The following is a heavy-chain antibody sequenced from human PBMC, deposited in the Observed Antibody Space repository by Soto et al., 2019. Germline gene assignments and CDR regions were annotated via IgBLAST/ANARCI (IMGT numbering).Heavy chain of an antibody. CDR3: ARGYSIDY. CDR2: IKQSGSET. Sequence: GWSLRLSCAASGFTFSSYWMTWVRQAPGKGLEWVANIKQSGSETYYVDSVKGRFTISRDDAKNSLYLQMNTLRAEDTAVYYCARGYSIDYWGQGTLVTVSS. D-gene: IGHD5-18*01. CDR1: GFTFSSYW. J-gene: IGHJ4*02. V-gene: IGHV3-7*03.